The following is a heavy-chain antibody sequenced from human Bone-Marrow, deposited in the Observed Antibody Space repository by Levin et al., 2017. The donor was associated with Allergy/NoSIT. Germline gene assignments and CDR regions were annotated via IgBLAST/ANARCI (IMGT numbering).Heavy chain of an antibody. CDR2: IWNDGTNK. V-gene: IGHV3-33*01. D-gene: IGHD1-1*01. CDR3: ARAGYNDYRVPYYAMDL. Sequence: PGGSLRLSCAASGFTFRIYGMHWVRQAPGKGLTWVAFIWNDGTNKYYADSVEGRFSISRDNSKNTLSLQMNSLVAEDAGVYYCARAGYNDYRVPYYAMDLWGQGTTVTVSS. CDR1: GFTFRIYG. J-gene: IGHJ6*02.